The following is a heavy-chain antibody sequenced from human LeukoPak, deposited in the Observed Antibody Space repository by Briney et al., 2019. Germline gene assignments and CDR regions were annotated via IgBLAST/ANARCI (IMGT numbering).Heavy chain of an antibody. CDR2: IYYSGST. CDR1: GGSISSSY. Sequence: PSETLSLTCTVPGGSISSSYRNWIRQPPGKGLEWIGHIYYSGSTNYNPSLNSRVTMSVDTSKNQFSLKLSSVTAADTAVYYCARGYTSGWLIGYWGQGTLVTVSS. CDR3: ARGYTSGWLIGY. D-gene: IGHD6-19*01. J-gene: IGHJ4*02. V-gene: IGHV4-59*08.